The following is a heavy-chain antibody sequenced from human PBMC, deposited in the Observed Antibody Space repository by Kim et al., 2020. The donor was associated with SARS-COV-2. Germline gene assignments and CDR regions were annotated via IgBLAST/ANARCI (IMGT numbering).Heavy chain of an antibody. CDR1: GFTFSSYC. Sequence: GGSLRLSCAAYGFTFSSYCMTWVRQAPGKGLEWVSAIDASGGTTYYADSVRGRFSISRDNSKNTLYLQMDSLRAEDTAIYYCARLLSGSTYWGQGTLVTVSS. CDR2: IDASGGTT. CDR3: ARLLSGSTY. D-gene: IGHD3-3*01. J-gene: IGHJ4*02. V-gene: IGHV3-23*01.